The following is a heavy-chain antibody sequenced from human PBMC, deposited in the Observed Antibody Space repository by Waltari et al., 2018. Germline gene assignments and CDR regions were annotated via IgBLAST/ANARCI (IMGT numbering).Heavy chain of an antibody. V-gene: IGHV4-38-2*02. Sequence: QVQLQASGPGLARPSETLSLTCAVSSYSIRSGYFWGWIRQPPGKGLQWIGSISHSGSTYYNPSLKSRITLSVDTSKNQFALKVTSVTAADTATYYCVRDLGGSGNSWFDAWGQGSLVIVSS. D-gene: IGHD3-10*01. CDR1: SYSIRSGYF. CDR3: VRDLGGSGNSWFDA. J-gene: IGHJ5*02. CDR2: ISHSGST.